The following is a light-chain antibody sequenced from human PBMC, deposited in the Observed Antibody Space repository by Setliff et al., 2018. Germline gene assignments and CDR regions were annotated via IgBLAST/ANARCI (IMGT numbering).Light chain of an antibody. CDR2: DVT. CDR1: SSDVGGYNY. V-gene: IGLV2-14*03. Sequence: QSALAQPASVSGSPGQWITISCSGTSSDVGGYNYVSWYQQHPGKAPQLMIYDVTNRPSGISNRFSGSKSGNTASLTISGLQAEDDADYYCSSYTTSGTYVFGTGTKVTVL. CDR3: SSYTTSGTYV. J-gene: IGLJ1*01.